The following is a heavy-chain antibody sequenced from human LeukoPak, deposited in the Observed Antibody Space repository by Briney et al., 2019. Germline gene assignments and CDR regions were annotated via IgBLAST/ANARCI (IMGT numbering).Heavy chain of an antibody. CDR1: GFTFSSYA. D-gene: IGHD1-26*01. CDR2: ISYDGSNK. CDR3: AKEGHSGSLYYFDY. J-gene: IGHJ4*02. Sequence: GGSLRLSCAASGFTFSSYAMHWVRQAPGKELEWVAVISYDGSNKYYADSVKGRFTISRDNSKNTLYLQMNSLRVEDTAVYFCAKEGHSGSLYYFDYWGQGTLVTVSS. V-gene: IGHV3-30-3*01.